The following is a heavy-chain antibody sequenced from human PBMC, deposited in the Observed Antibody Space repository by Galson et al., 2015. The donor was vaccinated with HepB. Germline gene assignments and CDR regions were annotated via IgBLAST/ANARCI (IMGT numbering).Heavy chain of an antibody. CDR1: GFTFSSYG. J-gene: IGHJ4*02. V-gene: IGHV3-30*02. CDR3: AKGGYSSSWYFDY. Sequence: SLRLSCAASGFTFSSYGMHWVRQAPGKGLEWVAFIRYDGSNKYYADSVKGRFTISRDNSKNTLYLQMNSLRAEDTAVYYCAKGGYSSSWYFDYWGQGTLVTVSS. D-gene: IGHD6-13*01. CDR2: IRYDGSNK.